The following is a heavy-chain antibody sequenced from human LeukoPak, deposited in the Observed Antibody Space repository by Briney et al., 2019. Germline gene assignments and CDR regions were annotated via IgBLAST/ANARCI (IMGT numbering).Heavy chain of an antibody. CDR3: AGSRYYDHYYYGMDV. CDR2: IIPILGIA. CDR1: GYTFTGYY. Sequence: ASVKVSCKASGYTFTGYYMHWVRQAPGQGLEWMGRIIPILGIANYAQKFQGRVTITADKSTSTAYMELSSLRSEDTAVYYCAGSRYYDHYYYGMDVWGQGTTVTVSS. D-gene: IGHD3-3*01. V-gene: IGHV1-69*02. J-gene: IGHJ6*02.